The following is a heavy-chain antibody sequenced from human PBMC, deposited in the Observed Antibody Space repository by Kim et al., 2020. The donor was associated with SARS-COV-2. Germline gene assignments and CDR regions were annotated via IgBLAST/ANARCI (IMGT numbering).Heavy chain of an antibody. V-gene: IGHV3-33*01. CDR2: IWYDGSNK. J-gene: IGHJ4*02. Sequence: GGSLRLSCAASGFTFSSYGMHWVRQAPGKGLEWVAVIWYDGSNKYYADSVKGRFTISRDNSKNTLYLQMNSLRAEDTAVYYCARETSYSYGPDYWGQGTLVTVSS. CDR1: GFTFSSYG. D-gene: IGHD5-18*01. CDR3: ARETSYSYGPDY.